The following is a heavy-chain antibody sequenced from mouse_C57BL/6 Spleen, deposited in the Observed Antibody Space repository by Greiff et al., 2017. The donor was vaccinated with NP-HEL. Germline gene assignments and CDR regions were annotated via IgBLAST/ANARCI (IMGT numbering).Heavy chain of an antibody. CDR1: GFNIKDDY. CDR3: TTRAQATSAY. Sequence: EVKLMESGAELVRPGASVKLSCTASGFNIKDDYMHWVKQRPEQGLEWIGWIDPENGDTEYASKFQGKATITADTSSNTAYLQLSSLPSEDTAVYYCTTRAQATSAYWGQWTLVTVSA. V-gene: IGHV14-4*01. J-gene: IGHJ3*01. CDR2: IDPENGDT. D-gene: IGHD3-2*02.